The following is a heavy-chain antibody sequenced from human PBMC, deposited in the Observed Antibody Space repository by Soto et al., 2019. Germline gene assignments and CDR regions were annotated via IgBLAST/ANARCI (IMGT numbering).Heavy chain of an antibody. CDR2: IKEDGSEK. V-gene: IGHV3-7*03. Sequence: QLGGSLRLSCADSGFILRNYWMSWVRQAPGMGLQWVASIKEDGSEKYYVDPVKGRFTISRENAKNSLYLQMNSLRAEDTAVYYCARYRSLDTWGQGILVTVSS. CDR3: ARYRSLDT. CDR1: GFILRNYW. D-gene: IGHD3-16*02. J-gene: IGHJ5*02.